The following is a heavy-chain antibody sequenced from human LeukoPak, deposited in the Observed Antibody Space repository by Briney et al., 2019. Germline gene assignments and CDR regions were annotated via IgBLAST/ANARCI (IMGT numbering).Heavy chain of an antibody. CDR1: GYSFTNFG. Sequence: GASVKVSFKASGYSFTNFGISWVRQAPGQGLEWMGWISADNGNANYAQKLQGRVTMTTETSTSTAYMELRSLRSDDTAVYYCARDSCSGGSCYLGYWGQGTLVTVSS. D-gene: IGHD2-15*01. CDR3: ARDSCSGGSCYLGY. CDR2: ISADNGNA. J-gene: IGHJ4*02. V-gene: IGHV1-18*01.